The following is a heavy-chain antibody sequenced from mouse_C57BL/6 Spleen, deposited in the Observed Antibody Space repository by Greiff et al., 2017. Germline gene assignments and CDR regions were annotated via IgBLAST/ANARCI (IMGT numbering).Heavy chain of an antibody. J-gene: IGHJ1*03. Sequence: EVQLVESEGGLVQPGSSMKLSCTASGFTFSDYYMAWVRQGPEKGLEWVANINYDGSSTYYLDSLKSRFIISRDNAKNLLYLQMSSLKSEDTATYYCARRANWDWYFDVWGTGTTVTVSS. D-gene: IGHD4-1*01. CDR3: ARRANWDWYFDV. V-gene: IGHV5-16*02. CDR1: GFTFSDYY. CDR2: INYDGSST.